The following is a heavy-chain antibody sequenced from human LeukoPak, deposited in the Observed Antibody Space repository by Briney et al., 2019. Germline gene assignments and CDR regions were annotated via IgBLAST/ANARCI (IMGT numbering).Heavy chain of an antibody. CDR3: AREVAVEGVGIPPDNWFDP. V-gene: IGHV1-69*13. CDR2: IIPIFGRA. D-gene: IGHD6-19*01. CDR1: GGTFSSYA. Sequence: SVKVSCKASGGTFSSYAISWVRQAPGQGLEWMGGIIPIFGRANYAQKFQGRVTITADESTSTAYMELSSLRSEDTAVYYCAREVAVEGVGIPPDNWFDPWGQGTLVTVSS. J-gene: IGHJ5*02.